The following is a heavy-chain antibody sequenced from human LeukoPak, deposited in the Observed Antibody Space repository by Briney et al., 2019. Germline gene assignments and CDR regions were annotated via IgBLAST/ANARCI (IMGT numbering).Heavy chain of an antibody. J-gene: IGHJ4*02. CDR1: GFTFSSYW. CDR3: ATPTAGTWHFDY. Sequence: GGSLRLSCAASGFTFSSYWMTWVRQAPGKGLEWVANIKQDASERYYVDSVKGRFTISRDNAKNSLYLQMNSLRAADTAVYYCATPTAGTWHFDYWGQGTLVTVSS. D-gene: IGHD1-1*01. CDR2: IKQDASER. V-gene: IGHV3-7*01.